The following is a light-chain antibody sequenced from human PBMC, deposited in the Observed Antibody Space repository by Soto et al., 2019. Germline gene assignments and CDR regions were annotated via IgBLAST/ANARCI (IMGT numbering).Light chain of an antibody. CDR2: DVS. Sequence: QSALTQPASVSGSPGQSITISCTGTSSDVGGYNYVSWYQQHPGKAPKLMIYDVSNRTSGVSNRFSGSKSGNTASLTISGLQAEDEADYYCSLYSSSSTLVFGGGTKVTVL. J-gene: IGLJ2*01. V-gene: IGLV2-14*01. CDR3: SLYSSSSTLV. CDR1: SSDVGGYNY.